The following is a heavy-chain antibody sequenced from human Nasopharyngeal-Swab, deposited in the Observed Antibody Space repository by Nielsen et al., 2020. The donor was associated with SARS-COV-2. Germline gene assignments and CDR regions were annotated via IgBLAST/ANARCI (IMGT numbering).Heavy chain of an antibody. CDR3: ARGGYSSGWVVY. D-gene: IGHD6-19*01. J-gene: IGHJ4*02. CDR2: IYHSGST. CDR1: GYSISSGYY. Sequence: SETLSLTCTVSGYSISSGYYCGWTRQPPGKGLEWIGSIYHSGSTYYNPSLKSRVTISVDTSKNQFSLKLSSVTAADTAVYYCARGGYSSGWVVYWGQGTLVTVSS. V-gene: IGHV4-38-2*02.